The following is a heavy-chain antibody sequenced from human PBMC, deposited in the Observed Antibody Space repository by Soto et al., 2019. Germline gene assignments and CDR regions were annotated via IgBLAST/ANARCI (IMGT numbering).Heavy chain of an antibody. D-gene: IGHD2-21*02. Sequence: SETLSLTCTVSGGSFNSADYYWNWIRQSPGKGLECIGYIYYSGNTYYSPSLKSRVSMSIDTSKNQFSLKLNSVTAADTAVYFCARAPTQLLVVTVGYFDYWGQGTLVTVSS. J-gene: IGHJ4*02. CDR1: GGSFNSADYY. V-gene: IGHV4-30-4*01. CDR2: IYYSGNT. CDR3: ARAPTQLLVVTVGYFDY.